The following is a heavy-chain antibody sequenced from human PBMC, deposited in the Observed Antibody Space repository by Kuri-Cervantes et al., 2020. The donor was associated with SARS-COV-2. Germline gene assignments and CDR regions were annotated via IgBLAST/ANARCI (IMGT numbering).Heavy chain of an antibody. D-gene: IGHD4-17*01. CDR2: ISGSGGST. CDR1: GFTFSSYA. CDR3: AKLGSRRHYED. J-gene: IGHJ4*02. Sequence: GESLKISCAASGFTFSSYAVSWVRQAPGKGLEWVSAISGSGGSTYYADSVKGRFTISRDNSKNTLYLQMNSLRAEDTAVYYCAKLGSRRHYEDWGQGTLVTVSS. V-gene: IGHV3-23*01.